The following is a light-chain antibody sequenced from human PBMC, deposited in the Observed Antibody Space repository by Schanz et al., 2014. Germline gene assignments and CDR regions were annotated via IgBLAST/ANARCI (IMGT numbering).Light chain of an antibody. CDR3: CSYAGSSTWV. V-gene: IGLV2-11*01. J-gene: IGLJ3*02. Sequence: QSALTQPRSVSGSPGQSVTISCTGTSSDIGDYNYVSWYQQYPGKAPKVMIYDVNKRPSGVPDRFSGSKSGNTASLTISGLQAEDEADYYCCSYAGSSTWVFGGGTKLTVL. CDR1: SSDIGDYNY. CDR2: DVN.